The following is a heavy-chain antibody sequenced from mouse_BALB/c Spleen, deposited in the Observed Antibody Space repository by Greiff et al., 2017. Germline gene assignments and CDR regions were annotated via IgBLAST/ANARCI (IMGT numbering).Heavy chain of an antibody. D-gene: IGHD2-2*01. Sequence: EVKVVESGGGLVQPGGSLKLSCAASGFSFSGFGMHWVRQATEKGLEWVAYIASGNSTNCYADTVKGRYTISIDNTNNTLFLQITSLRSEDTAVYYCARSRLGGADYWGQGTAVTVAS. CDR3: ARSRLGGADY. CDR2: IASGNSTN. CDR1: GFSFSGFG. J-gene: IGHJ2*01. V-gene: IGHV5-17*02.